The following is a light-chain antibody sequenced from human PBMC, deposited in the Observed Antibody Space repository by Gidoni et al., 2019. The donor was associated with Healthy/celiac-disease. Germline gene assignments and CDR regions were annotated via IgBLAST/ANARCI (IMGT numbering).Light chain of an antibody. CDR2: VAS. J-gene: IGKJ5*01. CDR1: QSVSSSY. Sequence: EIVLTQSPGTLSLSPGERATLSCSASQSVSSSYLAWYQHKPGQAPRLLIYVASSRATGIPDRFSGSWSGTDFTLTISRLEPEDFAVYYCQQYGSSRITFGQGTRLEIK. CDR3: QQYGSSRIT. V-gene: IGKV3-20*01.